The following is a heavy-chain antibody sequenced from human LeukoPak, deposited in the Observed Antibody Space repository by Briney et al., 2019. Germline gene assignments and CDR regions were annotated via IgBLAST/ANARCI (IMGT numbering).Heavy chain of an antibody. J-gene: IGHJ6*03. D-gene: IGHD2-2*01. CDR2: ISSSSSYI. V-gene: IGHV3-21*01. Sequence: PGGSLRLSCAASGFTFSSYSMNWLRQAPGKGLEWVSSISSSSSYIYYADSVKGRFTISRDNAKNSLYLQMNSLRAEDTAVYYCAREGIVVVPAAIYYYYYYMAVWGKGTTVTVSS. CDR3: AREGIVVVPAAIYYYYYYMAV. CDR1: GFTFSSYS.